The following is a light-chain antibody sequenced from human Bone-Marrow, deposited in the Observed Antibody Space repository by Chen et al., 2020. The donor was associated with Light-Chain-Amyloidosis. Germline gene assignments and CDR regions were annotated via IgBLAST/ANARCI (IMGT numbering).Light chain of an antibody. Sequence: SYELTQPLSVSVALGQTARITCAGNNIGTKTVHWYQQKPGQAPVLVIYRDSKRPSGIPGRVSGSNSGNTATLTISRAQAGDEADYYCQVWDSSTLVFGGGTKLTVL. J-gene: IGLJ2*01. CDR1: NIGTKT. CDR2: RDS. V-gene: IGLV3-9*01. CDR3: QVWDSSTLV.